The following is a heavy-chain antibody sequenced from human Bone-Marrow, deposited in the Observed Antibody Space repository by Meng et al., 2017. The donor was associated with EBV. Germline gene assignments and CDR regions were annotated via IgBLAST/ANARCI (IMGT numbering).Heavy chain of an antibody. CDR3: ARDNVHTAMVPH. J-gene: IGHJ4*02. D-gene: IGHD5-18*01. V-gene: IGHV4-61*01. CDR1: GGSVSTGSDD. CDR2: IYYSGST. Sequence: QVHLKESGPGLVNPTETLSLTCTVSGGSVSTGSDDLSWIRQPPGKGLEWLAYIYYSGSTNYNPSLKSRVTISVDTSKNQFSLTLSSVTAADTAVYYCARDNVHTAMVPHWGQGTLVTVSS.